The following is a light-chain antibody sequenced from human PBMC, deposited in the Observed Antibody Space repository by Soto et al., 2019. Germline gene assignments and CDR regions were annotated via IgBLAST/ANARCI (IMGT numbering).Light chain of an antibody. Sequence: QSVLTQPASVSGSPGQSITVSCTGTGSDVGGYNYVSWYQQYPGQAPKLMIYDVNKRPSGVSNRFSGSKSGNTASLTISGFQVEDEADYYCSSYTSTNALVFGVGTKVTVL. V-gene: IGLV2-14*03. CDR1: GSDVGGYNY. J-gene: IGLJ1*01. CDR2: DVN. CDR3: SSYTSTNALV.